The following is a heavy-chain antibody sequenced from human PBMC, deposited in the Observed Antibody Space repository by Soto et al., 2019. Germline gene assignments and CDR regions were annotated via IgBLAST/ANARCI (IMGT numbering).Heavy chain of an antibody. CDR1: GFTFSSYA. CDR3: AKRRGAGGHFDY. CDR2: VSIGGST. D-gene: IGHD2-15*01. V-gene: IGHV3-23*01. J-gene: IGHJ4*02. Sequence: DVQLLESGGGLVQPEGSLRLSCAASGFTFSSYAMGWVRQGPGKGLEWVAVVSIGGSTHYADSVRGRFTISRDNSKSTLSLQMNSLTAEDTAVYFGAKRRGAGGHFDYWGQGALVTVSS.